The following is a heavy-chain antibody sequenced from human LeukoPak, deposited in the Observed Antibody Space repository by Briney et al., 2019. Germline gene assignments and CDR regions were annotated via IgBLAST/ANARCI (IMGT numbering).Heavy chain of an antibody. CDR1: GGTFSSYA. J-gene: IGHJ4*02. V-gene: IGHV1-69*13. CDR3: ARAKWELPGDFDH. CDR2: IIPIFGTA. Sequence: SVKVSCKASGGTFSSYAISWVRQAPGQGLEWMGGIIPIFGTANYAQKFQGRVTITADESTSTAYMELSSLRSEDTAVYYCARAKWELPGDFDHWGQGTLVTVSS. D-gene: IGHD1-26*01.